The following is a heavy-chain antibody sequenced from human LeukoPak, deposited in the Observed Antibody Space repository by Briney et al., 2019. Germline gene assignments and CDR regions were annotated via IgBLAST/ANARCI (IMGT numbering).Heavy chain of an antibody. J-gene: IGHJ4*02. CDR2: IWYDGSDK. CDR1: GFAFSSYG. Sequence: GGSLRLSCAASGFAFSSYGMHWVRQAPGKGLEWVAIIWYDGSDKYYGDSVKGRFTISRDNSKNTLYLQMNSLRAEDTAVYYCTILAVASDFDYWGQGTLVTVSS. D-gene: IGHD6-19*01. CDR3: TILAVASDFDY. V-gene: IGHV3-33*01.